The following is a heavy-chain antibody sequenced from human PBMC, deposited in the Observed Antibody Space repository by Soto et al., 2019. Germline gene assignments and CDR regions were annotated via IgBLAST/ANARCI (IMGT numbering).Heavy chain of an antibody. Sequence: EVQLLESAGGLVQPGGSLRLSCAASGFTFTSHAMNWVRQAPGKGLEWVSGITPGGDNTYYADSVKGRFTISRDNSKNTLYLQMNNLRDEDTALYYCTKNSGGTCYSAVDCWGQGTLVTVSS. J-gene: IGHJ4*02. D-gene: IGHD2-15*01. CDR3: TKNSGGTCYSAVDC. V-gene: IGHV3-23*01. CDR2: ITPGGDNT. CDR1: GFTFTSHA.